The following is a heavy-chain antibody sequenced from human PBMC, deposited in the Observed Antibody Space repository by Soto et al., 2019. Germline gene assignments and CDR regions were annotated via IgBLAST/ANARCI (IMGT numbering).Heavy chain of an antibody. V-gene: IGHV4-59*13. D-gene: IGHD3-3*01. CDR1: GGSISSYY. CDR3: ARYYDFWSGTNNYGMDV. J-gene: IGHJ6*04. CDR2: IYYSGST. Sequence: SETRSLTCTVSGGSISSYYWSWIRQPPGKRLEWIGYIYYSGSTNYNPSLKSRVTISVDTSKNQFSLKLSSVTAADTAVYYCARYYDFWSGTNNYGMDVWGKGNTVTVSS.